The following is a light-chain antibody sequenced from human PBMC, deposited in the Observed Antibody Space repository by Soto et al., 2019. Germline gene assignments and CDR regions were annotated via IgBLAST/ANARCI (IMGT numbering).Light chain of an antibody. J-gene: IGKJ4*01. Sequence: DIQMTQSPSTLSASVGDRVTITYRASQSIGSRLAWFQQKPGKAPKVLIYRASNLESGVPSRFSGSGSGTEFTLTINSLQPEDFATYYCQQCDGYPLTFGGGTKVEIK. CDR3: QQCDGYPLT. CDR1: QSIGSR. CDR2: RAS. V-gene: IGKV1-5*03.